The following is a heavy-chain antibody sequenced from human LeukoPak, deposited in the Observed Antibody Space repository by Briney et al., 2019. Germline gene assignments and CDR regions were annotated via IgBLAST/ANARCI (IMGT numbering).Heavy chain of an antibody. CDR3: ATVPDVTYYYGSGSYYD. CDR1: GFTFSTYA. D-gene: IGHD3-10*01. Sequence: QPGGSLRLSCAASGFTFSTYAMSWVRQAPGKGLEWVSVISGSGSSTYYADSVKGRFTISRDNSKNTLYLQMNSLRAEDTAVYYCATVPDVTYYYGSGSYYDWGQGTLVTVSS. CDR2: ISGSGSST. J-gene: IGHJ4*02. V-gene: IGHV3-23*01.